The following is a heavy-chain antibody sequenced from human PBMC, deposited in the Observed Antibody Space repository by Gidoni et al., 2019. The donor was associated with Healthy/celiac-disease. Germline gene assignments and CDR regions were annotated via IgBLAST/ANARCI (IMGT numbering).Heavy chain of an antibody. D-gene: IGHD1-20*01. CDR1: GFTFSSYR. J-gene: IGHJ6*02. V-gene: IGHV3-21*01. CDR3: ARGGITGTTAGYYYGMDV. CDR2: ISSSSSYI. Sequence: VQLVESGGGLVKPGGSLRLSCAASGFTFSSYRMNWVRQAPGKGLEWVSSISSSSSYIYYADSVKGRFTISRDNAKNSLYLQMNSLRAEDTAVYYCARGGITGTTAGYYYGMDVWGQGTTVTVSS.